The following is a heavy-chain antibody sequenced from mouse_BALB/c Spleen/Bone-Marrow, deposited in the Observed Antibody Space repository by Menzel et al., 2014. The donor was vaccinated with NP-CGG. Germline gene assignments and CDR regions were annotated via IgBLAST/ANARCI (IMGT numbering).Heavy chain of an antibody. CDR1: GYSFTGYY. V-gene: IGHV1-31*01. Sequence: VQLQQSGPELVKPGASVKISCKAPGYSFTGYYMHWVKQSHVKSLEWIGRINPYNGATSYNQNFKDKASLTVDKSSSTAYMELHSLTSEDSAVYYCARCRDYDGSWFAYWGQGTLVTVSA. D-gene: IGHD2-4*01. CDR3: ARCRDYDGSWFAY. CDR2: INPYNGAT. J-gene: IGHJ3*01.